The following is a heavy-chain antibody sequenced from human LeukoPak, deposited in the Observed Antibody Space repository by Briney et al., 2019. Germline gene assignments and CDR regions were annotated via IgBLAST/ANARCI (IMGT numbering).Heavy chain of an antibody. CDR1: GGSFSGYY. Sequence: PSETLSLTCAVYGGSFSGYYWSWIRQPPGKGLEWIGEINHSGSTNYNPSLKSRVTISVDTSKNQFSLKLSSVTAADTAVYYCARGQRGSGNPFVDYWGQGTLVTVSS. CDR2: INHSGST. V-gene: IGHV4-34*01. D-gene: IGHD3-16*01. CDR3: ARGQRGSGNPFVDY. J-gene: IGHJ4*02.